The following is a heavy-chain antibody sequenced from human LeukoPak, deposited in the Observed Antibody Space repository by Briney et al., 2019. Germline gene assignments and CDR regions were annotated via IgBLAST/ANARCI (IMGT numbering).Heavy chain of an antibody. V-gene: IGHV3-23*01. Sequence: PGGSLRLSCAASGFTFSSYAMNWVRQAPGKGLEWVSVISGSGLTTYYADSVKGRFTISRDNSKNTLYLQINSLRAEDTAIYYCAKDRYYYDSSGYPYWGQGTLVTVSS. D-gene: IGHD3-22*01. J-gene: IGHJ4*02. CDR1: GFTFSSYA. CDR2: ISGSGLTT. CDR3: AKDRYYYDSSGYPY.